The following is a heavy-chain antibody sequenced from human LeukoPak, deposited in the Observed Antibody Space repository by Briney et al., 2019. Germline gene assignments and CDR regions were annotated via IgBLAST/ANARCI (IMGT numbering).Heavy chain of an antibody. J-gene: IGHJ6*04. Sequence: GSSVKASCQAPGGTSSTYTISWVRQPHGQGREGMGWIIPMFGKANHAQKCEGRVTLTADKSTGTAYMELSSLKSEDTAVYYCASYDFVHCSGGSCYGGFYYYGMDVWGKGTTVTVSS. CDR3: ASYDFVHCSGGSCYGGFYYYGMDV. CDR1: GGTSSTYT. V-gene: IGHV1-69*02. D-gene: IGHD2-15*01. CDR2: IIPMFGKA.